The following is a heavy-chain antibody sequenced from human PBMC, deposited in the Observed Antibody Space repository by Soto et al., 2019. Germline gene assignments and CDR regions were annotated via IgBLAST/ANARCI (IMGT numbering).Heavy chain of an antibody. CDR2: IFSSGRT. D-gene: IGHD7-27*01. CDR1: GASLLSSY. J-gene: IGHJ4*02. Sequence: PSETLSLTCSVSGASLLSSYWSWVRQPAGKGLEWIGHIFSSGRTSYNPSLKSRLTMSIDPSMDVFSLNLSSVTAADTAVYYCAKGWGVKYFDYWGRGTLVTVSS. CDR3: AKGWGVKYFDY. V-gene: IGHV4-4*07.